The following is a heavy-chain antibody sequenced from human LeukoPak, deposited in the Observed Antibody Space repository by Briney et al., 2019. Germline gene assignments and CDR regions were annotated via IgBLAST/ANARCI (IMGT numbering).Heavy chain of an antibody. Sequence: GGSLRLSCAASGFTFSSYGMHWVRQAPGKGLEWVAVISYDGSNKYYADSVKGRYTISRDNSKNTLYLQMNSLRAEDTAVYYCAKDRWRYCSGGSCYYFDYWGQGTLVTVSS. D-gene: IGHD2-15*01. CDR3: AKDRWRYCSGGSCYYFDY. CDR1: GFTFSSYG. CDR2: ISYDGSNK. J-gene: IGHJ4*02. V-gene: IGHV3-30*18.